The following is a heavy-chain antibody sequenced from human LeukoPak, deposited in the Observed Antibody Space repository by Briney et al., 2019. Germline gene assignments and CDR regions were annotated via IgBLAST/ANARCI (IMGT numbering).Heavy chain of an antibody. Sequence: PSETLSLTCTGSGGSISSYYWSWIRQPPGKGLEWIGYIYYSGSTNYNPSLKSRVTISVDTSKNQFSLKLSSVTAADTAVYYCARHYVDTASRDAFDIWGQGTMVTVSS. D-gene: IGHD5-18*01. J-gene: IGHJ3*02. CDR1: GGSISSYY. CDR2: IYYSGST. CDR3: ARHYVDTASRDAFDI. V-gene: IGHV4-59*08.